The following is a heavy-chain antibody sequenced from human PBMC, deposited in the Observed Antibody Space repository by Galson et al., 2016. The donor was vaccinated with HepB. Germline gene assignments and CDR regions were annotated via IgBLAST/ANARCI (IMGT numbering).Heavy chain of an antibody. CDR3: AKALTVPGILNVYALDV. V-gene: IGHV3-66*01. CDR1: GFIVSGNY. D-gene: IGHD5/OR15-5a*01. CDR2: IYPAGYT. J-gene: IGHJ6*02. Sequence: SLRLSCAASGFIVSGNYMSWVRQGPGKRLERVAIIYPAGYTYYAESVKERFTISRDSDSNMLFLHMTRLRPGDTGVYYCAKALTVPGILNVYALDVWGQGTTATVSS.